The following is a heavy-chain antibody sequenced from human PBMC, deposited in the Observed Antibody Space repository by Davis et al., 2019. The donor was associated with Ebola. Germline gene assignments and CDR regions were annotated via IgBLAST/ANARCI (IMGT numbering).Heavy chain of an antibody. D-gene: IGHD3-9*01. J-gene: IGHJ3*02. Sequence: AASVKVSCKASGYTFTSYAMHWVRQAPGQGLEWMGGIIPIFATANYAQKFQGRVTITADESTSTAYMELSSLRSEDTAVYYCASQGYYDILTGYHAFDIWGQGTMVTVSS. CDR3: ASQGYYDILTGYHAFDI. CDR2: IIPIFATA. V-gene: IGHV1-69*13. CDR1: GYTFTSYA.